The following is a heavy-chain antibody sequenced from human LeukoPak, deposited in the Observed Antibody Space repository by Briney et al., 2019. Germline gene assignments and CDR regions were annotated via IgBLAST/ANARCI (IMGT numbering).Heavy chain of an antibody. CDR3: ARQGAFDP. CDR2: IYYSGST. Sequence: GSLRLSCAASGFTFSNYAMSWVRQAPGKGLEWIGSIYYSGSTYYNPSLRSRVTISVDTSKNQFSLKLNSVTAADTAVYYCARQGAFDPWGQGTLVTVSS. J-gene: IGHJ5*02. D-gene: IGHD1-26*01. V-gene: IGHV4-39*01. CDR1: GFTFSNYA.